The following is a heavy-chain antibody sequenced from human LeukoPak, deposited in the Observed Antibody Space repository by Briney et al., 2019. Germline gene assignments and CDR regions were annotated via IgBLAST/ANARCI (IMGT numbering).Heavy chain of an antibody. V-gene: IGHV4-34*01. D-gene: IGHD3-10*01. CDR3: ARGRTPMVRGVNHGAFDI. CDR2: INHSGST. Sequence: NPSETLSLTCAVYGGSFSGYYWSWIRQPPGKGLEWIGEINHSGSTNYNPSLKSRVTISVDTSKNQFSLKLSSVTAADTAVYYCARGRTPMVRGVNHGAFDIWGQGTMVTVSS. J-gene: IGHJ3*02. CDR1: GGSFSGYY.